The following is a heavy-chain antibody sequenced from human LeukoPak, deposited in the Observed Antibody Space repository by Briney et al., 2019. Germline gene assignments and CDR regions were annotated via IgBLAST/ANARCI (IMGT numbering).Heavy chain of an antibody. J-gene: IGHJ6*03. CDR3: ARVAVGATRYYYYYYMDV. CDR2: INPSGGST. D-gene: IGHD1-26*01. Sequence: ASVKVSCKASGYTFTSYYMHWVRQAPGQGLEWMGIINPSGGSTSYAQKFQGRVTITRNTSISTAYMELSSLRSEDTAVYYCARVAVGATRYYYYYYMDVWGKGTTVTVSS. CDR1: GYTFTSYY. V-gene: IGHV1-46*01.